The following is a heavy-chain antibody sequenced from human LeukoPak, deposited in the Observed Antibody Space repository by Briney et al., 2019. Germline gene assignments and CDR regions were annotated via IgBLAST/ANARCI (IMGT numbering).Heavy chain of an antibody. J-gene: IGHJ4*02. Sequence: PGGSLRLSCAASGFTFSSYWMHWVRQAPGKGLVWVSRINSDGSSTSYADSVKGRFTISRDNAKNTLYLQMNSLRAEDTAVYYCARDPYDYYGSGSSPPDYWGQGTLVTVSS. CDR1: GFTFSSYW. CDR2: INSDGSST. V-gene: IGHV3-74*01. CDR3: ARDPYDYYGSGSSPPDY. D-gene: IGHD3-10*01.